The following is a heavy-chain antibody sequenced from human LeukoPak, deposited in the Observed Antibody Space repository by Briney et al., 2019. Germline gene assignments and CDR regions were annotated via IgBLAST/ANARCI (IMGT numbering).Heavy chain of an antibody. V-gene: IGHV3-30*18. CDR1: GFTFSSYW. Sequence: GGSLRLSCAASGFTFSSYWMSWVRQAPGKGLEWVAVISYDGNKKYCADSVKGRFTISRDNSKNTLFLQMDSLGTEDTAVYYCAQNGYSSSWYLPYFDYWGQGTLVTVSS. CDR3: AQNGYSSSWYLPYFDY. D-gene: IGHD6-13*01. CDR2: ISYDGNKK. J-gene: IGHJ4*02.